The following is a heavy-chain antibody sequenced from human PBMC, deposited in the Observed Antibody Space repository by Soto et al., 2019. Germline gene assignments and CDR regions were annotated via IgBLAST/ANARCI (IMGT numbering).Heavy chain of an antibody. Sequence: EVQLLESGGGLVQPGGSLRLSCAASGFTFSSYAMSWVRQAPGKGLEWVADISGTGGTTYYADSGKGRFTISRDNSKHTLSLQLNSLRADDTALYYCAKGDYYYGMDVWGQGTTVTVSS. V-gene: IGHV3-23*01. J-gene: IGHJ6*02. CDR3: AKGDYYYGMDV. CDR2: ISGTGGTT. CDR1: GFTFSSYA.